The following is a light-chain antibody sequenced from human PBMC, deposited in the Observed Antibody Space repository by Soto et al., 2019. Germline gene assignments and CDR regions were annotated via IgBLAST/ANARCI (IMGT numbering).Light chain of an antibody. CDR1: QSVLYSSNNKNY. CDR3: QQYYSTRT. Sequence: DIVMTQSPDSLAVSLGERATINCKSSQSVLYSSNNKNYLAWYQQKPGQPPKLLIYWASTRESGVPDRFSGRGSGTDFTLTISSLQAEDVAVYYCQQYYSTRTVGQGTKVEIK. J-gene: IGKJ1*01. V-gene: IGKV4-1*01. CDR2: WAS.